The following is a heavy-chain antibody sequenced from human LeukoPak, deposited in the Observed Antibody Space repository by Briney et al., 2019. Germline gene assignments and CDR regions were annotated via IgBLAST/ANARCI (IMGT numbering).Heavy chain of an antibody. CDR1: GFTFSSYE. V-gene: IGHV3-48*03. D-gene: IGHD6-13*01. J-gene: IGHJ6*04. CDR3: ARVKGGRRIAATRDYYYYYYGMDV. CDR2: ISSSGSTI. Sequence: PGGSLRLSCAASGFTFSSYEMNWVRQAPGKGLEWVSYISSSGSTIYYADSVKGRFTISRDNARNSLYLQMNSLRAEDTAVYYCARVKGGRRIAATRDYYYYYYGMDVWGKGTTVTVSS.